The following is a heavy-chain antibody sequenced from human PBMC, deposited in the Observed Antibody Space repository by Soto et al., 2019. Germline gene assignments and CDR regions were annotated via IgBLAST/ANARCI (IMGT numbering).Heavy chain of an antibody. V-gene: IGHV3-33*06. Sequence: GSLRLSCAASGFTFSSYGMHWVRQAPGKGLEWVAVIWYDGSNKYYADSVKGRFTISRDNSKNTLYLQMNSLRPEDTAVYYCAKFYGGKSAHTYTIDPWGQGTLVTVSS. D-gene: IGHD2-15*01. J-gene: IGHJ5*02. CDR1: GFTFSSYG. CDR2: IWYDGSNK. CDR3: AKFYGGKSAHTYTIDP.